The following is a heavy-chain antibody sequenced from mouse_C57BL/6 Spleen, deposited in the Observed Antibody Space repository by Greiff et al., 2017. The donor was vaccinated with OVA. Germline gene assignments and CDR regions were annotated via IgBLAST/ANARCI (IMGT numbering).Heavy chain of an antibody. CDR2: INYDGSST. D-gene: IGHD1-2*01. J-gene: IGHJ3*01. CDR1: GFTFSDYY. CDR3: AREGYGIAY. Sequence: EVQRVESEGGLVQPGSSMKLSCTASGFTFSDYYMAWVRQVPEKGLEWVANINYDGSSTYYLDSLKSRFIISRDNAKNILYLQMSSLKSEDTATYYCAREGYGIAYWGQGTLVTVSA. V-gene: IGHV5-16*01.